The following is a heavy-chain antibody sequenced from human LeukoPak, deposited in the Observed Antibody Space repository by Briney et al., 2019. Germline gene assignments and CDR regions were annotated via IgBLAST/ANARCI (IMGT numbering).Heavy chain of an antibody. J-gene: IGHJ4*02. CDR1: GYSFTSYW. CDR2: IYPGDSDT. CDR3: ARQGYCGGDCYRGFDY. D-gene: IGHD2-21*02. Sequence: GESLKISCKGSGYSFTSYWIGWVRQMPGKGLEWMGIIYPGDSDTRYSPSFQGQVTISVDKSISTAYLQWSSLKASDTAMYYCARQGYCGGDCYRGFDYWGQGTLVTVSS. V-gene: IGHV5-51*01.